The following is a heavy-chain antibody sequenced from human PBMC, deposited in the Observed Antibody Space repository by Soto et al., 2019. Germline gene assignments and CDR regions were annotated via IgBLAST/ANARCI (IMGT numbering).Heavy chain of an antibody. D-gene: IGHD3-10*01. Sequence: SETLSLTCAVYGGSFSCYYWSWIRQPPGKGLEWIGEINHSGSTNYNPSLKSRVTISVDTSKNQFSLKLSSVTAADTAVYYCARGSGSGLYYYGMDVWGQGTTVTVSS. CDR1: GGSFSCYY. CDR2: INHSGST. V-gene: IGHV4-34*01. J-gene: IGHJ6*02. CDR3: ARGSGSGLYYYGMDV.